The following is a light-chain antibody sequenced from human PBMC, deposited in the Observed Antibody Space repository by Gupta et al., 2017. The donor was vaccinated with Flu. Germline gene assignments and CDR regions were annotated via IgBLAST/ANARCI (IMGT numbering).Light chain of an antibody. CDR1: QNIVSY. J-gene: IGKJ4*01. V-gene: IGKV1-39*01. CDR3: QQSYNHPLT. CDR2: GAS. Sequence: DIQMTQSPSSLSSSVGDRVTITCRASQNIVSYLHWYQQKPGRTPKLLISGASSLQSGVPSRFSGDGSATDFTLTIISLQPEDFATYYCQQSYNHPLTFGGGTKVEI.